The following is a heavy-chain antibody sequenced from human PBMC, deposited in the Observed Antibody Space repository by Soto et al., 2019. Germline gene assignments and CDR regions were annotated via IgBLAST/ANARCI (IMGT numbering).Heavy chain of an antibody. J-gene: IGHJ4*02. CDR3: ARLKVVVAARDHDY. D-gene: IGHD2-15*01. CDR2: ISSSSSYI. V-gene: IGHV3-21*01. Sequence: PGGSLRLSCAASGFTFSSYSMNWVRQAPGKGLEWVSSISSSSSYIYYADSVKGRFTISRDNAKNSLYLQMNSLRAEDTAVYYCARLKVVVAARDHDYWGQGTLVTVSS. CDR1: GFTFSSYS.